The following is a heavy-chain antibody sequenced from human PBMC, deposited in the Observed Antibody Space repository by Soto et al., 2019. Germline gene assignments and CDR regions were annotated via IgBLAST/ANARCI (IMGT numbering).Heavy chain of an antibody. CDR1: GFTFSSYA. D-gene: IGHD1-1*01. CDR3: ARDSMYNWTDKRDAFDI. V-gene: IGHV3-23*01. J-gene: IGHJ3*02. Sequence: GGSLRLSCAASGFTFSSYAMSWVRQAPGKGLEWVSAISGSGGSTYYADSVKGRFTISRDNSKNTLYLQMNSLRAEDAAVYYCARDSMYNWTDKRDAFDIWGQGTMVTVSS. CDR2: ISGSGGST.